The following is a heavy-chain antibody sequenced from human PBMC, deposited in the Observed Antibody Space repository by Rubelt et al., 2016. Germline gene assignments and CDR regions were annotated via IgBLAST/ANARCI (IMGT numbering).Heavy chain of an antibody. J-gene: IGHJ5*02. Sequence: QVQLVQSGGEVKKPGASLKVSCKTSGYTFTSYAMHWVRQAPGQRLEWMGWMNAGNGNTRYSQKFQGRVTITRDTSASTAYMELGSLRSEDTAVYYCARSPIAAADWFDPWGQGTPVTVSS. D-gene: IGHD6-25*01. V-gene: IGHV1-3*01. CDR1: GYTFTSYA. CDR2: MNAGNGNT. CDR3: ARSPIAAADWFDP.